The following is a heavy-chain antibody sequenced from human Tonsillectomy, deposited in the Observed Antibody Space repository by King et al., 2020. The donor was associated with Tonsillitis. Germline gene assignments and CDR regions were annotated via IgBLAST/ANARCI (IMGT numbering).Heavy chain of an antibody. CDR2: IWYDGTNK. Sequence: VQLVESGGGGVQPGRSLRLSCAASGFTFSHYGMHWVRQAPGKGLEGVAIIWYDGTNKYYADSVKGRFTGSKDTSNNTLYLQMDGLRVEDTAVYYCAGGSGAVIRGDALDYWGQGTLVTVSS. J-gene: IGHJ4*02. D-gene: IGHD4-17*01. CDR1: GFTFSHYG. V-gene: IGHV3-33*01. CDR3: AGGSGAVIRGDALDY.